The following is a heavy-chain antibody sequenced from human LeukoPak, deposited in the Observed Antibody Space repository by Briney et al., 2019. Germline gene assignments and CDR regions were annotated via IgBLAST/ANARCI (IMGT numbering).Heavy chain of an antibody. D-gene: IGHD3-22*01. CDR1: GFTFSDYG. Sequence: GGSLRLSCAASGFTFSDYGMSWVRQAPGKGLKWVSAISGSGGSTYYADSVKGRITISRDNSKNTLYLQMNSLRAEDTAVYYCARYYSSGYSNWFDPWGQGTLVTVSS. CDR3: ARYYSSGYSNWFDP. CDR2: ISGSGGST. V-gene: IGHV3-23*01. J-gene: IGHJ5*02.